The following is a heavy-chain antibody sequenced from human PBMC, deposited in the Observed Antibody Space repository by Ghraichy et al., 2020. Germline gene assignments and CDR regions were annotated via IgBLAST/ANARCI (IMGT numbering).Heavy chain of an antibody. Sequence: GGSLRLSCAASGFTFRSHWMHWVRQAPGKGLVWVSRTNIDGSGTSYADSVKGRFTISRDNAKNTLYLQLNSLRAEDTAVYYCAREDITSSRWLDPWGQGTLVTVSS. J-gene: IGHJ5*02. CDR1: GFTFRSHW. D-gene: IGHD6-6*01. CDR2: TNIDGSGT. CDR3: AREDITSSRWLDP. V-gene: IGHV3-74*01.